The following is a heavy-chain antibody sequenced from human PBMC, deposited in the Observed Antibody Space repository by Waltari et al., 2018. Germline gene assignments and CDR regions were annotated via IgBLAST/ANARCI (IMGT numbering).Heavy chain of an antibody. CDR1: GYTFTGYF. J-gene: IGHJ1*01. V-gene: IGHV1-2*02. D-gene: IGHD4-17*01. CDR3: ASGHYGGNPTHYFQH. CDR2: INPNSGGT. Sequence: QVQLVQSGAEVKKPGASVKVSCKASGYTFTGYFMHWVRQAPGQGLEWMGWINPNSGGTNYAQKFQGRVTMTRDTSISTAYMELSRLRSDDTAVYYCASGHYGGNPTHYFQHWGQGTLVTVSS.